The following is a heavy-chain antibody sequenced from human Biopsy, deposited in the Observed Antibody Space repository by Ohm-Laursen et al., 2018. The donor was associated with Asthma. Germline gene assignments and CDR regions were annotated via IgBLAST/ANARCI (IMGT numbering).Heavy chain of an antibody. CDR3: AKDERSYYGSDSKYMQPVPLGD. D-gene: IGHD2-21*01. CDR1: GFRFNSYA. V-gene: IGHV3-23*01. Sequence: SLRLSCSAPGFRFNSYAVSWVRQAPGKGPERVSTISASGNSTYYGDSVKGRFTISRDKSENTLYLQMNSLTAEDTAVYHCAKDERSYYGSDSKYMQPVPLGDWGQGTLVIVSA. J-gene: IGHJ4*02. CDR2: ISASGNST.